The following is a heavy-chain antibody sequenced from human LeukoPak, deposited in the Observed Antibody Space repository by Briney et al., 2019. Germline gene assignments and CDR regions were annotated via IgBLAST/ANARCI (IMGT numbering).Heavy chain of an antibody. J-gene: IGHJ4*02. Sequence: GESLRLSCAASGFTFSNAWMTWVRQIQGQGQDRDGRIKSKTDGSTTDYASPVKGIFTISGDDSMNMLYLQMNSLRVEDTAVYYCTADTPGMGTSTGIDHWGRGTLVSVSS. CDR3: TADTPGMGTSTGIDH. CDR1: GFTFSNAW. V-gene: IGHV3-15*05. CDR2: IKSKTDGSTT. D-gene: IGHD2-2*01.